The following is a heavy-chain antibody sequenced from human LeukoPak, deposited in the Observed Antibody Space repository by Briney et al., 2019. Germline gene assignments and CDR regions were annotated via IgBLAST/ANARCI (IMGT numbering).Heavy chain of an antibody. D-gene: IGHD1-26*01. Sequence: VASVKLSCKTSGYTFSDYYLHWVRQAPGQGLEWMGWINPSSGGTKYVQKFQGRVTMTRDTSISTGYMELSRLRSDDTAVYYCARPIRGSYVEDAFDMWGQGTMVTVSA. CDR2: INPSSGGT. V-gene: IGHV1-2*02. CDR1: GYTFSDYY. CDR3: ARPIRGSYVEDAFDM. J-gene: IGHJ3*02.